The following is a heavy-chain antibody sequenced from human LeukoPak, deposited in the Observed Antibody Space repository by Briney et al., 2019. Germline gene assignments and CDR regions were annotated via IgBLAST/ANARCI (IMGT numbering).Heavy chain of an antibody. J-gene: IGHJ4*02. CDR3: ATDYDFWSGYPQTNFDY. CDR1: GFTFSSYG. V-gene: IGHV3-33*01. D-gene: IGHD3-3*01. CDR2: IWYDGSNK. Sequence: GGSLRLSCAASGFTFSSYGMHWVRQAPGKGLEWVAVIWYDGSNKYYADSVKGRFTISRDNSKNTLYLQMNSLRAEDTAVYYCATDYDFWSGYPQTNFDYWGQGTLVTVPS.